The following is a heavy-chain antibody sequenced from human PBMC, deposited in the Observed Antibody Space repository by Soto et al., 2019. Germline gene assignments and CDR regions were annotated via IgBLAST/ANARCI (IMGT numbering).Heavy chain of an antibody. CDR2: IYYSGST. J-gene: IGHJ6*02. CDR1: GGSISSSSYY. CDR3: ARRHHYYYYGMDV. V-gene: IGHV4-39*01. Sequence: SETLSLTCTVSGGSISSSSYYWGWIRQPPGKGQEWIGSIYYSGSTYYNPSLKSRVTISVDTSKNQFSLKLSSVTAADIAVYYCARRHHYYYYGMDVWGQGTTVTVSS.